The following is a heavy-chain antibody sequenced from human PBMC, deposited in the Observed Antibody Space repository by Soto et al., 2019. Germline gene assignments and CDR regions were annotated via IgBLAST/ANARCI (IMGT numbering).Heavy chain of an antibody. D-gene: IGHD4-17*01. CDR3: AREVGDGDFSAALLD. CDR2: IITLFGTA. CDR1: GGTFSSHS. Sequence: VQLMQSGAEVKQPGSSVKVSCKASGGTFSSHSINWVRQAPGQGLEWMGGIITLFGTANYAQNFQGRVTITADQSTSKAYMELNSLRSDDTAVYYCAREVGDGDFSAALLDWGQGTLVTVSS. V-gene: IGHV1-69*01. J-gene: IGHJ4*02.